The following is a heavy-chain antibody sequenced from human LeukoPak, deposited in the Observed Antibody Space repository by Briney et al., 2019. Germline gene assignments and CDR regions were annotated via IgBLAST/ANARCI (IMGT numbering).Heavy chain of an antibody. CDR2: IYPGDSDT. V-gene: IGHV5-51*01. Sequence: GESLKISCKASGYRFTSYWIGWVRKMPGKGLDWMGIIYPGDSDTRYSPSFQGQVTISADKSISTAYLQWSSLKASDTAMYYCATSGGEQLGPENYYYGMDVWGQGTTVTVSS. J-gene: IGHJ6*02. CDR3: ATSGGEQLGPENYYYGMDV. D-gene: IGHD6-6*01. CDR1: GYRFTSYW.